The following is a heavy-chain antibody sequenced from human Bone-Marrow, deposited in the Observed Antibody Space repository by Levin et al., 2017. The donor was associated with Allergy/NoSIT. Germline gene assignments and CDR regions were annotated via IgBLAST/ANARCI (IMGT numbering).Heavy chain of an antibody. V-gene: IGHV4-34*01. CDR3: ARVGGSGSSDAFDI. Sequence: GSLRLSCAVYGGSFSGYYWSWIRQPPGKGLEWIGEINHSGSTNYNPSLKSRVTISVDTSKNQFSLKLSSVTAADTAVYYCARVGGSGSSDAFDIWGQGTMVTVSS. CDR1: GGSFSGYY. CDR2: INHSGST. J-gene: IGHJ3*02. D-gene: IGHD3-10*01.